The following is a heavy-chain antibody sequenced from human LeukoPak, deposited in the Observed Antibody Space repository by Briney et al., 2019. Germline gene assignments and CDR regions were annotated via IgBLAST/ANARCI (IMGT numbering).Heavy chain of an antibody. CDR2: IYYSGST. D-gene: IGHD2-21*02. J-gene: IGHJ2*01. Sequence: PSETLSLTCTVSGGSISSSSYYWGWIRQPPGKGLEWIGSIYYSGSTYYNPSLKSRVTISVDTSKNQFSLKLSSVTAADTAVYYCARRPVTGTPPPPFDLWGRGTLVTVSS. CDR3: ARRPVTGTPPPPFDL. CDR1: GGSISSSSYY. V-gene: IGHV4-39*07.